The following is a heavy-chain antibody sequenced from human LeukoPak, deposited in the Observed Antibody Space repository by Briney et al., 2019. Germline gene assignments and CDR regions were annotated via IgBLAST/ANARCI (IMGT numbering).Heavy chain of an antibody. CDR3: ASSGLFAATDAYYYYYYMDV. V-gene: IGHV1-69*05. CDR2: IIPIFGTA. J-gene: IGHJ6*03. Sequence: PVKVSCKPSEGTFSSYAISWVRQAPGQGLEWMGGIIPIFGTANYTQKFQGRVTITTHESTRTAYMELSSLRSEDTAVYYCASSGLFAATDAYYYYYYMDVWGKGTTVTVCS. D-gene: IGHD2-15*01. CDR1: EGTFSSYA.